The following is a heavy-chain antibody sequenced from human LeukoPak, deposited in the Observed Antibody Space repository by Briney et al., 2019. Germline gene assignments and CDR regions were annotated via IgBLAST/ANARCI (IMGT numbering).Heavy chain of an antibody. Sequence: GASVKVSCKASGGTFSSYAISWVRQATGQGLEWMGWMNPNSGNTGYAQKFQGRVTITRNTSISTAYMELSSLRSEDTAVYYCARGRGSGWYDGNWFDPWGQGTLVTVSS. CDR3: ARGRGSGWYDGNWFDP. V-gene: IGHV1-8*03. D-gene: IGHD6-19*01. CDR2: MNPNSGNT. CDR1: GGTFSSYA. J-gene: IGHJ5*02.